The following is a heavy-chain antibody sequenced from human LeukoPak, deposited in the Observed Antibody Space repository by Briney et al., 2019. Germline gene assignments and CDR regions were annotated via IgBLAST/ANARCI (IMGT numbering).Heavy chain of an antibody. D-gene: IGHD1-1*01. J-gene: IGHJ5*02. CDR1: GGSISSGDYY. V-gene: IGHV4-30-4*01. Sequence: TLSLTCTVSGGSISSGDYYWSWIRQPPGKGLEWIWYIYYSGSTYYNPSLKSRVTISVDTSKNQFSLKLSSVTAADTAVYYCARPTGLEPPGPYRGFDPWGQGMLVTISS. CDR2: IYYSGST. CDR3: ARPTGLEPPGPYRGFDP.